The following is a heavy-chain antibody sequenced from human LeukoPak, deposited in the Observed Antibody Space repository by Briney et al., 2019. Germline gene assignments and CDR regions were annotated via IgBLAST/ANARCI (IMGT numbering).Heavy chain of an antibody. Sequence: GGSLRLSCAASGFTFGNYAMTWVRQAPGGGWGGVWLISGSGGSPIYADSVKGRFSISRDNSKNTLYLQMNSLRAEDTAIYYCARDPLVGYGDYFDYWGQGTLVTVSS. V-gene: IGHV3-23*01. CDR1: GFTFGNYA. D-gene: IGHD4-17*01. CDR2: ISGSGGSP. J-gene: IGHJ4*02. CDR3: ARDPLVGYGDYFDY.